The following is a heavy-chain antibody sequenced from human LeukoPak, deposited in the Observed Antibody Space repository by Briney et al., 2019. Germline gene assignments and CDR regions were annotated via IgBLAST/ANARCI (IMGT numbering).Heavy chain of an antibody. CDR3: ARHTIYYDSSGYYLDAFDI. CDR2: IIPIFGTA. J-gene: IGHJ3*02. V-gene: IGHV1-69*13. D-gene: IGHD3-22*01. CDR1: GGTFSSYA. Sequence: GASVKVSCKASGGTFSSYAISWVRQAPGQGLEWMGGIIPIFGTANYAQKFQGRVTITADESTSTAYMELSSLRSEDTAVYYCARHTIYYDSSGYYLDAFDIWGQGTMVTVSS.